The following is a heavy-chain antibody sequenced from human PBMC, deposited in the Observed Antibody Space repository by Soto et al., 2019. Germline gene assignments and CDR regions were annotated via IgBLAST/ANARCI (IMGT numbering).Heavy chain of an antibody. CDR3: ARSGNYRLDC. D-gene: IGHD1-26*01. CDR1: GFSLSSHN. Sequence: EEPLVDSGGGLVQPGGSLRLSCAASGFSLSSHNMNWVRQAPGKGLEWISYISSGGGSIYYADSVRGRFTISRDNAKNSLYLQMNSLRAEDTALYFCARSGNYRLDCWGQGTLVTVSS. CDR2: ISSGGGSI. V-gene: IGHV3-48*01. J-gene: IGHJ4*02.